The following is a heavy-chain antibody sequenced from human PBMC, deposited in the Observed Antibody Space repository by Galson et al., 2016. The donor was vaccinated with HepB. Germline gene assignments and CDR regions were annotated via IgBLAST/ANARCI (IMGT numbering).Heavy chain of an antibody. CDR2: IKQDGSDT. Sequence: SLRLSCAASGFTFNNYWMSWVRQAPGKGLQWVANIKQDGSDTYYVDSVKGRFTISRDNVQNSLYLQMNSLRAEDTAVYFCARVAGSSSPPSHWGQGNLVIVSS. D-gene: IGHD6-6*01. CDR1: GFTFNNYW. CDR3: ARVAGSSSPPSH. J-gene: IGHJ4*02. V-gene: IGHV3-7*04.